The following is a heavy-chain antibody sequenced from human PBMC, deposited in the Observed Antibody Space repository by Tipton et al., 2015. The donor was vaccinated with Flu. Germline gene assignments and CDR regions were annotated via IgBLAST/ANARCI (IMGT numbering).Heavy chain of an antibody. CDR2: ISYDGTNE. CDR3: ARGNWEKKAAFDI. CDR1: GFTFSDYA. D-gene: IGHD1-26*01. J-gene: IGHJ3*02. Sequence: SLRLSCAASGFTFSDYAMDWVRQAPGKGLEWVAIISYDGTNEYSADSVRDRFTISRDNSKNTLYLQMSSLRLEDTAVYYCARGNWEKKAAFDIWGQGTLVTVSS. V-gene: IGHV3-30*04.